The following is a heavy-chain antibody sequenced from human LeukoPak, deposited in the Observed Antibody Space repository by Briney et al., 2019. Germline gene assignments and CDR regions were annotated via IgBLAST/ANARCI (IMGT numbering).Heavy chain of an antibody. Sequence: SVKVSCKASGGTFSSYAISWVRQAPGQGLEWMGGIIPIFGTANYAQKFQGRVTITADESTSTAYMELSSLRSEDTAVYYCARKNSDPIVGATSNWFDPWGQGTLVTVSS. CDR2: IIPIFGTA. V-gene: IGHV1-69*13. J-gene: IGHJ5*02. CDR3: ARKNSDPIVGATSNWFDP. D-gene: IGHD1-26*01. CDR1: GGTFSSYA.